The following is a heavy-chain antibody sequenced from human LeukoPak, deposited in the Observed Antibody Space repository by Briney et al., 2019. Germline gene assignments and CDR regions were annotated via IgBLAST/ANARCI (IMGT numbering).Heavy chain of an antibody. Sequence: GGSLRLSCAASGFTFSSYSMNWVRQAPGKGLEWVSSNSSSSSYIYYADSVKGRFTISRDNAKNSLYLQMNSLRAEDTAVYYCARDQGAGSGCPDYWGQGTLVTVSS. CDR3: ARDQGAGSGCPDY. V-gene: IGHV3-21*01. D-gene: IGHD6-19*01. CDR1: GFTFSSYS. J-gene: IGHJ4*02. CDR2: NSSSSSYI.